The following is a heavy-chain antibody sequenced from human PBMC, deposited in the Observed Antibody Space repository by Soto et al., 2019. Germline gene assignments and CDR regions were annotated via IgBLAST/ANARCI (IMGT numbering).Heavy chain of an antibody. CDR1: GGSISSSSYY. CDR2: IYYSGST. CDR3: ARGGYSYGYPPHLNPEDY. J-gene: IGHJ4*02. V-gene: IGHV4-39*01. Sequence: PSETLSLTCTVSGGSISSSSYYWGWIRQPPGKGLEWIGSIYYSGSTYYNPSLKSRVTISVDTSKNQFSLKLSSVTAADTAVYYCARGGYSYGYPPHLNPEDYWGQGTLVTVSS. D-gene: IGHD5-18*01.